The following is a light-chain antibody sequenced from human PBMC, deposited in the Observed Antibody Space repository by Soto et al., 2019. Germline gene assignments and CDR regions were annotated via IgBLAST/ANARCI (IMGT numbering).Light chain of an antibody. CDR1: SGSIANNY. Sequence: NFMLTQPHSVSESPGKTLSISCTRSSGSIANNYVQWDQQRPGSAPTTVIYENNQRLSGVPDRFSGSTDGSSNSASLTISGLQTEDEADYYCQSYDSEFVVFGGGTQLTVL. CDR3: QSYDSEFVV. V-gene: IGLV6-57*04. CDR2: ENN. J-gene: IGLJ2*01.